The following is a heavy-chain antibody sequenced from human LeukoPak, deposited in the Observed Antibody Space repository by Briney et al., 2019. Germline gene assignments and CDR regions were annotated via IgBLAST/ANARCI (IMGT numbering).Heavy chain of an antibody. J-gene: IGHJ3*02. Sequence: PGGSLRLSCAASGFTFSSYWMHWVRQAPGKGLVWVSRINSDGSSTIYADSVKGRFTISRDNAKNTLYLQMNSLRAESTAVYYCARGDPDISFAVAGEAFDIWGQGTMVTVSS. CDR1: GFTFSSYW. CDR3: ARGDPDISFAVAGEAFDI. V-gene: IGHV3-74*01. D-gene: IGHD6-19*01. CDR2: INSDGSST.